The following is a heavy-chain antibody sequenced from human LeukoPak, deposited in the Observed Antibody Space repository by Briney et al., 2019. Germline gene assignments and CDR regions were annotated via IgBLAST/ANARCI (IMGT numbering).Heavy chain of an antibody. CDR1: GFTFSSYA. CDR3: AKSQDGGRLFHFDY. J-gene: IGHJ4*02. CDR2: ISGSGGST. D-gene: IGHD1-26*01. Sequence: PGGSLRLSCAASGFTFSSYAMSWVRQAPGKGLEWVSVISGSGGSTYSADSVKGRFTISRDNSKNTLYLQMNSLRGEDTAVYFCAKSQDGGRLFHFDYWGQGTLVTVSS. V-gene: IGHV3-23*01.